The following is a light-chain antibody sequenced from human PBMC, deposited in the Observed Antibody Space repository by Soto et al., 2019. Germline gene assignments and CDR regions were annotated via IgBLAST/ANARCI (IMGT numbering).Light chain of an antibody. CDR3: QQFGSSHRT. CDR1: QSVSSSY. Sequence: EIVLTQSPGTLSLSPGERATLSCRTSQSVSSSYLAWYHHKPGQPPRLLIYGASSRVTGIPDRFTGSGSGTDFTLTISRLEPEDFAVYYCQQFGSSHRTFGQGTKVEIK. J-gene: IGKJ1*01. CDR2: GAS. V-gene: IGKV3-20*01.